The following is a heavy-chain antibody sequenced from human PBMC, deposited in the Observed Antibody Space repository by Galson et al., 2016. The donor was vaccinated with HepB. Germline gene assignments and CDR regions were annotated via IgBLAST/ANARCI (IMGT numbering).Heavy chain of an antibody. Sequence: SLRLSCAASGFTVSSNYMSWVRQVPGKGLEWVSLIYSSGNTYYADSVKGRFTISRDSSKNTVYLQMSSLRAEDSALYYCARDTRGRLVWGQGTPVLVSS. V-gene: IGHV3-53*01. D-gene: IGHD1-1*01. J-gene: IGHJ4*02. CDR1: GFTVSSNY. CDR2: IYSSGNT. CDR3: ARDTRGRLV.